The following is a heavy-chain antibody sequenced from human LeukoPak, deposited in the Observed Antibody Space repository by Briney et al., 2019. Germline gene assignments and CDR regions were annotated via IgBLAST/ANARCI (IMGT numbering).Heavy chain of an antibody. Sequence: PSETLCLTCTVSGGSISSSSYYWGWIRQPPGKGLEWIGSIYYSGSTYYNPSLKSRVTISVDTSKNQFSLKLSSVTAADTAVYYCATDGRYVAVRNYWGQGTLVTVSS. CDR2: IYYSGST. D-gene: IGHD6-19*01. J-gene: IGHJ4*02. CDR1: GGSISSSSYY. CDR3: ATDGRYVAVRNY. V-gene: IGHV4-39*02.